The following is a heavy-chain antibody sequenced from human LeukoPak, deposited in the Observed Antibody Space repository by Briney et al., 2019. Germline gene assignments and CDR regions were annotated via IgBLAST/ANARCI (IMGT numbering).Heavy chain of an antibody. CDR1: GFTFSSYA. CDR3: TRDLYYDSSGYIDY. V-gene: IGHV3-49*03. CDR2: IRSKAYGGTT. Sequence: GGSLRLSCAASGFTFSSYAMSWFRQAPGKGLEWVGFIRSKAYGGTTEYAASVKGRFTISRDDSKSIAYLQMNSLKTEDTAVYYCTRDLYYDSSGYIDYWGQGTLVTVSS. D-gene: IGHD3-22*01. J-gene: IGHJ4*02.